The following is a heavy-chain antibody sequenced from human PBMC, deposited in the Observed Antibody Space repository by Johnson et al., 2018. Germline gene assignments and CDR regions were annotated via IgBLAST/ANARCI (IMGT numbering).Heavy chain of an antibody. J-gene: IGHJ6*02. CDR2: IWYDGSNK. CDR1: GFTFSSYG. V-gene: IGHV3-33*08. D-gene: IGHD1-26*01. CDR3: AREYVGQNYYGMDG. Sequence: VQLLESGGGLVKPGGSLRLSCAASGFTFSSYGMQWVRQAPGKGLEWVAIIWYDGSNKYYADSVQGRFTISRDNSKNTLYLQMNSLRAEDTAVYYCAREYVGQNYYGMDGWGQGTTVTVSS.